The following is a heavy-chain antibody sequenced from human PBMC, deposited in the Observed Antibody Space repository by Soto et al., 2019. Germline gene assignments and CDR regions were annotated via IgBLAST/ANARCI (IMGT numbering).Heavy chain of an antibody. CDR2: LSQSGGT. V-gene: IGHV4-38-2*01. CDR3: AAGTLPGTRFYGMDV. CDR1: GYSISNIIY. J-gene: IGHJ6*02. Sequence: LSLTCDVSGYSISNIIYCGWMRGPPGKGLEWIGSLSQSGGTYRNPSLRSRVTISVDRSKNHFSLQLRSVTAADTAVYYCAAGTLPGTRFYGMDVWGPGTTVTVSS. D-gene: IGHD1-7*01.